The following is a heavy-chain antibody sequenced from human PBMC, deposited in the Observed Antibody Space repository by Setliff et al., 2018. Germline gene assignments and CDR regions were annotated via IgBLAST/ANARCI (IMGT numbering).Heavy chain of an antibody. CDR3: ARVDGDGYKERYFDY. J-gene: IGHJ4*02. Sequence: SETLSLTCTVSGGSISSYYWSWIRQPPGKGLEWIGYIYYSGSTNYNPSLKSRVTISVDTSKNQFSLKLSSVTAADTAVYYCARVDGDGYKERYFDYWGQGTLVTV. CDR1: GGSISSYY. V-gene: IGHV4-59*01. CDR2: IYYSGST. D-gene: IGHD5-12*01.